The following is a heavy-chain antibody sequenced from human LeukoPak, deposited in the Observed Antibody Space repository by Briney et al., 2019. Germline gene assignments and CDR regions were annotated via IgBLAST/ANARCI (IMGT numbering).Heavy chain of an antibody. D-gene: IGHD3-10*01. Sequence: PSETLSLTCTVSGGSISSNAYYWGWIRQPPGKGLEWIGSIYYNGNAYSPSLKSRVTISVDTSKNQFSLNLSSVTAADTAVYYCSHYYYGSGSSFDYWGQGTLVTDSS. CDR3: SHYYYGSGSSFDY. CDR1: GGSISSNAYY. V-gene: IGHV4-39*07. J-gene: IGHJ4*02. CDR2: IYYNGNA.